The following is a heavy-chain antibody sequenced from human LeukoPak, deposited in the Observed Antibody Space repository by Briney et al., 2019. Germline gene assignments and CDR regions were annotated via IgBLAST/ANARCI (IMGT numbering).Heavy chain of an antibody. Sequence: SETPSLTCAVYGGSFSGYYWSWIRQPPGKGLEWIGEINHSGSTNYNPSLKSRVTISVDTSKNQFSLKLSSVTAADTAVYYCARGEDIVVVVAAAGDWFDPWGQGTLVTVSS. CDR1: GGSFSGYY. D-gene: IGHD2-15*01. CDR2: INHSGST. J-gene: IGHJ5*02. V-gene: IGHV4-34*01. CDR3: ARGEDIVVVVAAAGDWFDP.